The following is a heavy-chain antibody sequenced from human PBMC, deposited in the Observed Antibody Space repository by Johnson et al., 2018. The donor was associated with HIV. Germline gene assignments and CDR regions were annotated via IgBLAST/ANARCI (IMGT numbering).Heavy chain of an antibody. Sequence: QMQVVESGGGVVQPGRSLRLSCAASGFTFSSYVMHWVRQAPGKGLEWVAVIWYDGSNKYYADSVKGRFTISRDNSKNTLYLQMNSLRAEDTAVYYCAKAFEYGSSSMAFDIWGQGTMVTVSS. D-gene: IGHD6-6*01. CDR1: GFTFSSYV. J-gene: IGHJ3*02. CDR3: AKAFEYGSSSMAFDI. V-gene: IGHV3-30*18. CDR2: IWYDGSNK.